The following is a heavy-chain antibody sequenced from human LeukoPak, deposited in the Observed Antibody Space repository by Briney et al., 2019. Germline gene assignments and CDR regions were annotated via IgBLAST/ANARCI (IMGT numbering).Heavy chain of an antibody. CDR3: ARGPYNWFDP. V-gene: IGHV3-53*01. Sequence: GGSLRLSCAASGFSFKDTGMHWVRQAPGKGLEWVSVIYSGGSTYYADSVKGRFTISRDNSKNTLYLQMNSLRAEDTAVYYCARGPYNWFDPWGQGTLVTVSS. CDR1: GFSFKDTG. CDR2: IYSGGST. J-gene: IGHJ5*02.